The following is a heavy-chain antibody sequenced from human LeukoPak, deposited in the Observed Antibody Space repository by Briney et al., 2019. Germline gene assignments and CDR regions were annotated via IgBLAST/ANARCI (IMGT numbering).Heavy chain of an antibody. CDR1: GYSISSGYY. J-gene: IGHJ4*02. CDR2: IYYSGST. V-gene: IGHV4-38-2*02. CDR3: ARDGHYIVVVTAIPGTRKNYFDY. Sequence: SETLSLTCSVSGYSISSGYYWGWIRQPPGKGLEWIGSIYYSGSTYYNPSLKSRVTISVDTSKNQFSLKLSSVTAADTAVYYCARDGHYIVVVTAIPGTRKNYFDYWGQGTLVTVSS. D-gene: IGHD2-21*02.